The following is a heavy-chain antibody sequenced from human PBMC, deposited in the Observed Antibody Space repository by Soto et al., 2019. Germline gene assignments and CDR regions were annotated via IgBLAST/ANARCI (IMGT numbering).Heavy chain of an antibody. CDR2: IYHSGST. J-gene: IGHJ5*02. CDR3: ARVPGP. V-gene: IGHV4-30-2*01. CDR1: GGSISSGGYS. Sequence: SETLSRTCAVSGGSISSGGYSWSWIRLPPGKGLEWIGYIYHSGSTYYNPSLKSRVTISVDRSKNQFSLKLSSVTAADTAVYYCARVPGPWGQGTLVTVSS.